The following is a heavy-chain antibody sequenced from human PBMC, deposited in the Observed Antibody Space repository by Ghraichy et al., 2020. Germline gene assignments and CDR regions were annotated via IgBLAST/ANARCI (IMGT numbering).Heavy chain of an antibody. J-gene: IGHJ3*02. Sequence: GGSLRLSCAASGFTFSSYSMNWVRQAPGKGLEWVSSISSSSSYIYYADSVKGRFTISRDNAKNSLYLQMNSLRAEDTAVYYCARGGEFGDAFDIWGQGTMVTVSS. CDR1: GFTFSSYS. CDR3: ARGGEFGDAFDI. V-gene: IGHV3-21*01. D-gene: IGHD1-26*01. CDR2: ISSSSSYI.